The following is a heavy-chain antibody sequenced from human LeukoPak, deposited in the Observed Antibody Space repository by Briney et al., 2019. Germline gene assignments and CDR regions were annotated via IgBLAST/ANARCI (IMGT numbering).Heavy chain of an antibody. J-gene: IGHJ4*02. Sequence: SDTLSLTCTVSGGSISSVGYYWSWIRRHPGKGLEWIGYIYYSGSTYYNPSLKSRVTISVDTSKNQFSLKLSSVTAADTAVYYCARSGRRGLTPTDWGQGTLVTVSS. CDR2: IYYSGST. CDR1: GGSISSVGYY. V-gene: IGHV4-31*03. CDR3: ARSGRRGLTPTD.